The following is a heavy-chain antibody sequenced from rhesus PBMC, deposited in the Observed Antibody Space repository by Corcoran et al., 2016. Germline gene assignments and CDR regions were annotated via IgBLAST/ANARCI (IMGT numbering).Heavy chain of an antibody. CDR2: FNSGGGST. Sequence: EVQLVESGGGLAKPGGSLRLSCAASGFTFSSYWMNWVRQAPGKGLEWVSAFNSGGGSTSDADAVKGRFNISRDNSKNTLSLQMNSLRAEETAVYYCAKDFKLYGLDSWGQGVVVTVSS. V-gene: IGHV3S25*01. CDR3: AKDFKLYGLDS. CDR1: GFTFSSYW. J-gene: IGHJ6*01.